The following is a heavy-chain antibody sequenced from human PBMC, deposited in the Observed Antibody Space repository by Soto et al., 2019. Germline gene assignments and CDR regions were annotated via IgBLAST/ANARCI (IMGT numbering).Heavy chain of an antibody. CDR1: GFTFSGSA. CDR2: IRSKANSYAT. CDR3: TRHVKQLWDAFDI. J-gene: IGHJ3*02. D-gene: IGHD1-1*01. Sequence: GGSLRLSCAASGFTFSGSAMHWVRQASGKGLEWVGRIRSKANSYATAYAASVKGRFTISRDDSKNTAYLQMNSLKTEDTAVYYGTRHVKQLWDAFDIWGQGTMVTVSS. V-gene: IGHV3-73*01.